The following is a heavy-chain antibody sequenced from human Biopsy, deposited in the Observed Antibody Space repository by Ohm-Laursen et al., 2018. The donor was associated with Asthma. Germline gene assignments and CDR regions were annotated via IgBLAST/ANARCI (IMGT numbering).Heavy chain of an antibody. D-gene: IGHD2-2*01. J-gene: IGHJ4*02. Sequence: ESSVKVSCKSLGGTFYTYVIGWVRQAPGQGLEWMGGINSFFGTTTYPQKFQDRVTITADDSTSTVYMELSSLRSEDTAVYYCARKAGSCISRTCYSLDFWGQGTLVTVSS. CDR3: ARKAGSCISRTCYSLDF. CDR1: GGTFYTYV. CDR2: INSFFGTT. V-gene: IGHV1-69*01.